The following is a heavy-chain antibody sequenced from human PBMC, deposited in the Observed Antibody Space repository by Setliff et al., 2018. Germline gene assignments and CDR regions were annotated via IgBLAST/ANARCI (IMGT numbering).Heavy chain of an antibody. Sequence: ASVKVSCKASGYTFSSYAMGWMRQAPGQRLEWMGWINTKTGNPSYAQDFTGRLVFSWDTSVSTAYLQISSLKAEDSAVYYCARASRFGTTVWKGDYYMDVWGKGTPVTVSS. CDR2: INTKTGNP. D-gene: IGHD4-4*01. CDR1: GYTFSSYA. J-gene: IGHJ6*03. V-gene: IGHV7-4-1*02. CDR3: ARASRFGTTVWKGDYYMDV.